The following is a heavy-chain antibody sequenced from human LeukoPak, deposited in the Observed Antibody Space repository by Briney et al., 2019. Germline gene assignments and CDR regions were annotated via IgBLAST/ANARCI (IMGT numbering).Heavy chain of an antibody. CDR1: GVSISSYH. CDR3: ARGSTGRGSGSSYSN. V-gene: IGHV4-59*12. J-gene: IGHJ4*02. D-gene: IGHD3-10*01. Sequence: SETLSLTCTVSGVSISSYHWSWIRQSPGKGLDWIGSIFYSGSANYNPALKSRVTILIDKSKNQVSLKVSSVTAADTAVYYCARGSTGRGSGSSYSNWGQGTLVTVSS. CDR2: IFYSGSA.